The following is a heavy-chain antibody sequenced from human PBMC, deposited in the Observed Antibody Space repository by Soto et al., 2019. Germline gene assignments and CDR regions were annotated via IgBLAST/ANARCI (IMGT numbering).Heavy chain of an antibody. CDR3: ARVGYYYDSSEP. Sequence: SETLSLPCAVSGGSISSYYWGWIRQPPGKGLEWIGYIYYSGSTNYNPSLKSRVTISVDTSKNQFSLKLSSVTAADTAVYYCARVGYYYDSSEPWGQGTLVTVSS. CDR2: IYYSGST. CDR1: GGSISSYY. V-gene: IGHV4-59*01. J-gene: IGHJ5*02. D-gene: IGHD3-22*01.